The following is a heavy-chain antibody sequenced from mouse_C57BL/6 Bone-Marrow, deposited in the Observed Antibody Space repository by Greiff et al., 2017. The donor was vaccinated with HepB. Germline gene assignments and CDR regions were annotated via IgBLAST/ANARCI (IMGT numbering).Heavy chain of an antibody. CDR2: IDPSDSYT. Sequence: QVQLKESGAELVKPGASVKLSCKASGYTFTSYWMQWVKQRPGQGLEWIGEIDPSDSYTNYNQKFKGKATLTVDTSSSTAYMQLSSLTSEDSAVYYCARDTTVVADYWYFDVWGTGTTVTVSS. D-gene: IGHD1-1*01. V-gene: IGHV1-50*01. CDR3: ARDTTVVADYWYFDV. J-gene: IGHJ1*03. CDR1: GYTFTSYW.